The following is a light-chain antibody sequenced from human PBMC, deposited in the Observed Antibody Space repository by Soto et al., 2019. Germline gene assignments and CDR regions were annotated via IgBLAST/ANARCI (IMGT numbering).Light chain of an antibody. CDR1: QRVSSS. J-gene: IGKJ4*01. CDR3: QQYNNWPLT. V-gene: IGKV3-15*01. CDR2: GAS. Sequence: EIGMTQSPATLSVSPGERATLSCRASQRVSSSLAWYQQRPGQAPRLLIYGASTRATGIPARFSGSGSRTEFTLTISSLHSEDFAVYSCQQYNNWPLTFGGGTKVEIK.